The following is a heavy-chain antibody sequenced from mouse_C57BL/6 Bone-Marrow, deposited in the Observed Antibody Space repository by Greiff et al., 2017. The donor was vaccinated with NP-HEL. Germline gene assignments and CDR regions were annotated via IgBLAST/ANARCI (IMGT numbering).Heavy chain of an antibody. V-gene: IGHV1-54*01. D-gene: IGHD1-1*01. CDR3: ARSVVATVRYFDY. J-gene: IGHJ2*01. CDR1: GYAFTNYL. Sequence: VKLQESGAELVRPGTSVKVSCKASGYAFTNYLIEWVKQRPGQGLEWIGVINPGSGGTNYNEKFKGKATLTADKSSSTAYMQLSSLTSEDSAVYFCARSVVATVRYFDYWGQGTTLTVSS. CDR2: INPGSGGT.